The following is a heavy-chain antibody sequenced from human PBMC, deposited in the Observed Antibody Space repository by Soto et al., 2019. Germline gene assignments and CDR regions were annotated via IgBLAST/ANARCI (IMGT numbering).Heavy chain of an antibody. D-gene: IGHD5-12*01. Sequence: SETLSLTCTVSGGSVSSGSYYWSWIRQPPGKGLEWIGYIYYSGSTNYNPSLKSRVTISVDTSKNQFSLKLSSVTAADTAVYYCARQYSGYDLSPHYYYYYYMDVWGKGTTVTVSS. V-gene: IGHV4-61*01. CDR1: GGSVSSGSYY. CDR2: IYYSGST. CDR3: ARQYSGYDLSPHYYYYYYMDV. J-gene: IGHJ6*03.